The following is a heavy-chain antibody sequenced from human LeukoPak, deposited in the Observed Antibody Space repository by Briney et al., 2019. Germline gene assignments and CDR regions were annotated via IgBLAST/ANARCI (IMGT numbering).Heavy chain of an antibody. V-gene: IGHV3-23*01. CDR1: GVTFSSYA. CDR3: AKDGVATNDGQPDY. J-gene: IGHJ4*02. D-gene: IGHD1-1*01. Sequence: TGGSLRLSCAASGVTFSSYAMSWVRQAPGKGLEWVSAISGSGGSTYYADSVKGRFTISRDNSKNTLYLQMNSLRAEDTAVYYCAKDGVATNDGQPDYWGQGALVTVSS. CDR2: ISGSGGST.